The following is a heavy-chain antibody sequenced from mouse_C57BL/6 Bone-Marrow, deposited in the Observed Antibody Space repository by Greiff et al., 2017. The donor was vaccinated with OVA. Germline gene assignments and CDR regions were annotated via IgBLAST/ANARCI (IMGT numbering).Heavy chain of an antibody. CDR2: ISSGGSYT. Sequence: EVQLVESGGDLVKPGGSLKLSCAASGFTFSSYGMSWVRQTPDKRLEWVATISSGGSYTYYPDSVKGRFTISSDNAKNTLYLQMSSLKSEDTAMYYCARQGAMDYWGQGTSVTVSS. J-gene: IGHJ4*01. CDR3: ARQGAMDY. CDR1: GFTFSSYG. V-gene: IGHV5-6*01.